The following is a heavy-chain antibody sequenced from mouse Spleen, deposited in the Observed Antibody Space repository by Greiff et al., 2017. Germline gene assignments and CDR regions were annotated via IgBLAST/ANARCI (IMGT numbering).Heavy chain of an antibody. D-gene: IGHD1-1*02. CDR2: IYPSDSET. Sequence: QVQLQQPGAELVRPGSSVKLSCKASGYTFTSYWMDWVKQRPGQGLEWIGNIYPSDSETHYNQKFKDKATLTVDKSSSTAYMQLSSLTSEDSAVYYCARGLDGADWYFDVWGAGTTVTVSS. CDR3: ARGLDGADWYFDV. J-gene: IGHJ1*01. V-gene: IGHV1-61*01. CDR1: GYTFTSYW.